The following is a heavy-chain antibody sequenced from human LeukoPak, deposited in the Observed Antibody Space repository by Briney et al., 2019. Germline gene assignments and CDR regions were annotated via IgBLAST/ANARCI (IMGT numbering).Heavy chain of an antibody. CDR2: ISGSGGGT. CDR1: GFTFSSYA. CDR3: AKDQGVNFFDY. V-gene: IGHV3-23*01. D-gene: IGHD2-8*01. Sequence: PGGSLRLSCAASGFTFSSYAMSWVRQAPGKGLEWVSGISGSGGGTYYADPVKGRFTISRDNSKNTLYLQMNSLRAEDTAVYYCAKDQGVNFFDYWGQGTLVTVSS. J-gene: IGHJ4*02.